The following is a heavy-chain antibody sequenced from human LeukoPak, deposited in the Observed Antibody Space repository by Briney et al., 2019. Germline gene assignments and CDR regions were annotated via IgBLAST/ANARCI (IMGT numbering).Heavy chain of an antibody. D-gene: IGHD6-13*01. CDR3: ARDRGIAAAGAAYNRFDP. V-gene: IGHV3-21*01. J-gene: IGHJ5*02. Sequence: PGGSLRLSCAASGFTFSSYSMNWVRQAPGKGLEWVSSISSSSSYIYYADSVKGRFTISRDNAKNSLYLQMNSLRAEDTAVYYCARDRGIAAAGAAYNRFDPWGQGTLVTVSS. CDR1: GFTFSSYS. CDR2: ISSSSSYI.